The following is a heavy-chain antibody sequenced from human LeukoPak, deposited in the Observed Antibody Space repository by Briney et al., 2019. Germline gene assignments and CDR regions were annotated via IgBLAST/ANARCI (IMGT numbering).Heavy chain of an antibody. CDR2: INHSGST. CDR3: ARTAYGSGSYYFDY. CDR1: GGSFSGYY. J-gene: IGHJ4*02. D-gene: IGHD3-10*01. V-gene: IGHV4-34*01. Sequence: SETLSLTCAVYGGSFSGYYWSWIRQPPGKGLEWIGEINHSGSTNYNPSLKSRVTISVDTSKNQLSLKLSSVTAADTAVYYCARTAYGSGSYYFDYWGQGTLVTASS.